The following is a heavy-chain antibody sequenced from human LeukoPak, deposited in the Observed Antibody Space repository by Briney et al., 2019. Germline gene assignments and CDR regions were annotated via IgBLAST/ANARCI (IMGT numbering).Heavy chain of an antibody. CDR2: INHSGST. J-gene: IGHJ4*02. CDR3: ARDGWLRFFDY. D-gene: IGHD5-12*01. V-gene: IGHV4-34*01. Sequence: SETLSLTCAVYGGSFSGCYWSWIRQPPGKGLEWIGEINHSGSTNYNPSLKSRVTISVDTPKNQFSLKLSSVTAADTAVYYCARDGWLRFFDYWGQGTLVTVSS. CDR1: GGSFSGCY.